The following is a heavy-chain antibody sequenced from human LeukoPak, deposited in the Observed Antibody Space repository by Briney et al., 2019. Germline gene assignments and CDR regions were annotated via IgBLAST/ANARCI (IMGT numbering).Heavy chain of an antibody. Sequence: GGSLRLSCAASGFTFDDYAMHWVRQAPGKGLEWVSGISWNSGSIGYADSVKGRFTISRDNAKNSLHLQMNSLRAEDTALYYCAKDIGPGYSSSWYLDYWGQGTLVTVSS. V-gene: IGHV3-9*01. CDR2: ISWNSGSI. J-gene: IGHJ4*02. D-gene: IGHD6-13*01. CDR1: GFTFDDYA. CDR3: AKDIGPGYSSSWYLDY.